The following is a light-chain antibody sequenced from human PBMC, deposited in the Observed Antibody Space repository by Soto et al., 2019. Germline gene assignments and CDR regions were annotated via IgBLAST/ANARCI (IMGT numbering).Light chain of an antibody. J-gene: IGKJ2*01. CDR2: KAS. CDR1: QSISSW. V-gene: IGKV1-5*03. Sequence: DIQMTQSPSTLSASVGDRVTITCRASQSISSWLAWYQQKPGKAPKLLIYKASSLESGVPSRFSGSVSGTEFTLTISSLQPDDFATYYCQQYKRYVYTFGQGTKLEIK. CDR3: QQYKRYVYT.